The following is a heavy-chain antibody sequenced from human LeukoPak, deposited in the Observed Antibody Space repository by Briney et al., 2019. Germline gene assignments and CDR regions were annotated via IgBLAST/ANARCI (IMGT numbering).Heavy chain of an antibody. CDR3: ARDRHGSGGPPQSVDY. D-gene: IGHD3-10*01. J-gene: IGHJ4*02. V-gene: IGHV3-33*01. Sequence: HPGGSLRLSCAASGFTFSSYGMHWVRQAPGKGLEWVAVIGYDGSNKYYADSVKGRFTISRDNSKNTLYLQMNSLRAEDTAVYYCARDRHGSGGPPQSVDYWGQGTLVTVSS. CDR2: IGYDGSNK. CDR1: GFTFSSYG.